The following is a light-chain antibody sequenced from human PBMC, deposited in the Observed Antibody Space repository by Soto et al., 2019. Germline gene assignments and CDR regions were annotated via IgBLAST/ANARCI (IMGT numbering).Light chain of an antibody. CDR1: SSDVGNYNL. Sequence: QSALTQPASVSGSPGQSITISCTGTSSDVGNYNLVSWYQRHPGKAPKLMIFEGSKRPSGVSNRFSGSKSGNTASLTISGLQAEDEVDYYCCSYGDTSSLIFGGGTQLTVL. J-gene: IGLJ2*01. V-gene: IGLV2-23*01. CDR2: EGS. CDR3: CSYGDTSSLI.